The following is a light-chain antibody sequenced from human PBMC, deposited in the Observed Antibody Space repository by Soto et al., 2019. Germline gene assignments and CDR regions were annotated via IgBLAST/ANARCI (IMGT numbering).Light chain of an antibody. J-gene: IGLJ3*02. Sequence: QSALTQPASVSGSLGQSITISCTGTSGDIGGYNSVSWYQQHPGKAPKLLIYEVVKRPSGVSNRFSGSKSGNTASLTISGLQADDEADYYCSSFTSSSTGVFGGGTQLTVL. CDR3: SSFTSSSTGV. V-gene: IGLV2-14*01. CDR2: EVV. CDR1: SGDIGGYNS.